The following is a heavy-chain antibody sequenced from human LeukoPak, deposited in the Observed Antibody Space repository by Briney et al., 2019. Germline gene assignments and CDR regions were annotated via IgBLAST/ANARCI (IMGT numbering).Heavy chain of an antibody. D-gene: IGHD6-13*01. CDR2: ISGYNGKT. J-gene: IGHJ4*02. CDR1: GYTFTSYD. CDR3: ARDRAAAGIFDF. Sequence: ASVKVSCKASGYTFTSYDINWVRQATGQGPEWMGWISGYNGKTDYGQKFQGRLTMTTDISTSTAYMELRSLRSDDTAVYYCARDRAAAGIFDFWGQGTLVIVSS. V-gene: IGHV1-18*01.